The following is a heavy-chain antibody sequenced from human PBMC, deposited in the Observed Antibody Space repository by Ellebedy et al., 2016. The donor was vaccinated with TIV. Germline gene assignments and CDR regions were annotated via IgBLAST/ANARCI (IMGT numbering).Heavy chain of an antibody. CDR2: INPSGST. J-gene: IGHJ6*02. V-gene: IGHV4-34*01. CDR3: ARGVAARYFGSREKTQRNGLDV. D-gene: IGHD3-9*01. CDR1: GGSFSGYY. Sequence: MPSETLSLTCAVYGGSFSGYYWSWIRQPPGKGLEWIGEINPSGSTYYNPSLKGRVTISVDTSKNQFSLKLSSVTAADTALYYCARGVAARYFGSREKTQRNGLDVWGQGTTVTVSS.